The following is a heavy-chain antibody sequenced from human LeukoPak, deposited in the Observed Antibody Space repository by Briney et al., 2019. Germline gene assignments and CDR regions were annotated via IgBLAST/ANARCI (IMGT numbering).Heavy chain of an antibody. J-gene: IGHJ6*02. CDR1: GGSISSSNW. CDR3: ARAGYSSSWDYYYYYGMDV. D-gene: IGHD6-13*01. V-gene: IGHV4-4*02. CDR2: IYHSGST. Sequence: SGSLSLTCAVSGGSISSSNWWSWVRQPPGKGLEWIGEIYHSGSTNYNPSLKSRVTISVDTSKNQFSLKLSSVTAADTAVYYCARAGYSSSWDYYYYYGMDVWGQGTTVTVSS.